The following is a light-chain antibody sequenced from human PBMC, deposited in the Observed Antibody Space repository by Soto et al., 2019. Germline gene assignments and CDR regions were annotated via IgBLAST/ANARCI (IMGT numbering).Light chain of an antibody. CDR1: QSVSSSN. CDR2: GTS. CDR3: QQYGTSPPYT. Sequence: EIVLTQSPVTPSLSPGERATLSCRASQSVSSSNLAWYQQKTCQAPRLLIYGTSSRATGIPDRFSGSGSGTDFTLTISRLEPEDFAVYYCQQYGTSPPYTFGQGTKLEIK. J-gene: IGKJ2*01. V-gene: IGKV3-20*01.